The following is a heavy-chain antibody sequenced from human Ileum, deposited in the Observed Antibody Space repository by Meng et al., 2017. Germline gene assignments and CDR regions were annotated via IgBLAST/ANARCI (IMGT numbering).Heavy chain of an antibody. CDR3: VGGFYFQY. CDR1: GFTVSYQY. D-gene: IGHD3-3*01. J-gene: IGHJ1*01. Sequence: EVQLAETGGRVVQPGGSLRLSCAASGFTVSYQYMNWVRQAPGKGLEWVSVIDAGGGTNYADSVKGRFTISRDNSKNTLYLQMDSLRAEDTVVYYCVGGFYFQYWGQGTLVTVSS. CDR2: IDAGGGT. V-gene: IGHV3-53*02.